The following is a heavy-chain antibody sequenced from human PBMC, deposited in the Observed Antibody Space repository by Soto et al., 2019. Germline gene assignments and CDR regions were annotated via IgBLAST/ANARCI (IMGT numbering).Heavy chain of an antibody. Sequence: EVQLVESGGGLVRPGGSLRLSCAASGFTFSYYWMHWVRQATGKGLVWVSRIHSDGSSTTYADFVKGRFIISRDNASNTVDLQMNSVRVEDTAVYYCARGDRGAFDLWGQGTVVTVSS. CDR3: ARGDRGAFDL. V-gene: IGHV3-74*01. CDR2: IHSDGSST. J-gene: IGHJ3*01. D-gene: IGHD1-26*01. CDR1: GFTFSYYW.